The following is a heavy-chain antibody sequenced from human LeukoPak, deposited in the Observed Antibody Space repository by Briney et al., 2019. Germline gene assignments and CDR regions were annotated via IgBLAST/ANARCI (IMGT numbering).Heavy chain of an antibody. J-gene: IGHJ5*02. CDR2: IYYTGST. D-gene: IGHD1-1*01. V-gene: IGHV4-59*01. CDR1: GGSISNDY. CDR3: ARARTGFDL. Sequence: PSETLSLTCTVSGGSISNDYWSWIRQPPGKGLECIGYIYYTGSTNYNPSLKSRVTISVDTSKNQLSLKLSSVTAADSAVYYCARARTGFDLWGQGALVTVSS.